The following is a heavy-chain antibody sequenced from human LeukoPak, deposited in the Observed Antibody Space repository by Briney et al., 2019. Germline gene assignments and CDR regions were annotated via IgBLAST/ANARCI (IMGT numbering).Heavy chain of an antibody. CDR3: ARDEDWSGYYGAFDI. CDR1: GFTFSIYW. V-gene: IGHV3-74*01. Sequence: GGSLRLSCAASGFTFSIYWMHWVRQAPGKGLVLVSRINSDGSSTSYADSVKGRFTISRDNAKNTLYLQMNSLRAEDTAAYYCARDEDWSGYYGAFDIWGQGTMVTVSS. D-gene: IGHD3-3*01. J-gene: IGHJ3*02. CDR2: INSDGSST.